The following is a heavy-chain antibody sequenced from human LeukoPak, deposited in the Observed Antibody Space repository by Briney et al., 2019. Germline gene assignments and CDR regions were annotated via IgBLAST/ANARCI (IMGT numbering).Heavy chain of an antibody. CDR1: GGSISSSSYY. Sequence: SETLSLTCTVSGGSISSSSYYWGWIRQPPGKGLEWIGSIYYSGSTYYNPSLKSRVTISVDTSKNQFSLKLSSVTAADTAVYYCARVSSEPYYSSTSCYVYYYYYYMDVWGKGTTVTVSS. D-gene: IGHD2-2*01. V-gene: IGHV4-39*07. CDR2: IYYSGST. CDR3: ARVSSEPYYSSTSCYVYYYYYYMDV. J-gene: IGHJ6*03.